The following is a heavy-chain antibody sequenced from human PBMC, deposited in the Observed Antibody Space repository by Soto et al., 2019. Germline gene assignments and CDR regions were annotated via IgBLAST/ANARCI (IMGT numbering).Heavy chain of an antibody. Sequence: ASVKVSCKASGYTFTSYAMHWVRQAPGQRLEWMGWINAGNGNTKYSQKFQGRVTITRDTSASTAYMELSSLRSEDTAVYYCARGVRYYYGSGSSNDYWGKGTLVTVSS. CDR1: GYTFTSYA. D-gene: IGHD3-10*01. J-gene: IGHJ4*02. V-gene: IGHV1-3*01. CDR3: ARGVRYYYGSGSSNDY. CDR2: INAGNGNT.